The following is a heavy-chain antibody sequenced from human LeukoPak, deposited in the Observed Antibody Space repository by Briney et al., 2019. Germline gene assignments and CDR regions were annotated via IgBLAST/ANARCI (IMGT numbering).Heavy chain of an antibody. CDR1: GFTFSSYA. D-gene: IGHD3-9*01. Sequence: GGSLRLSCAASGFTFSSYAMHWVRQAPGKGLEWVAVISYDGSNKYYADSVKGRFTISRDNSKNTLYLQMNSLRAEDTAVYYCARVANITTFGMDVWGQGTTVTASS. V-gene: IGHV3-30-3*01. CDR2: ISYDGSNK. J-gene: IGHJ6*02. CDR3: ARVANITTFGMDV.